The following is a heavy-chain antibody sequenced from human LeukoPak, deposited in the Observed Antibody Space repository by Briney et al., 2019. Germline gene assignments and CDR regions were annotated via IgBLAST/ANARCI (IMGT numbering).Heavy chain of an antibody. Sequence: GGSLRLSCAASGFTFSSYGMHWVRQAPGKGLEWVAVIWYDGSNKYYADSVKGRFTISRDNSENTLYLQMNSLRAEDTAVYYCARGEWYHAAFDYWGQGTLVTVSS. D-gene: IGHD3-16*01. CDR2: IWYDGSNK. CDR3: ARGEWYHAAFDY. V-gene: IGHV3-33*08. CDR1: GFTFSSYG. J-gene: IGHJ4*02.